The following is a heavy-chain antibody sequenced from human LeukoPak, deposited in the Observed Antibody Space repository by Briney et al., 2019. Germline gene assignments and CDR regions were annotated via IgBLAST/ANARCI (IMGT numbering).Heavy chain of an antibody. CDR3: ARAPLSIVVVPAANAFDI. CDR1: GYTFTSYG. V-gene: IGHV1-18*04. CDR2: ISAYNGNT. J-gene: IGHJ3*02. D-gene: IGHD2-2*01. Sequence: ASVKVSCKASGYTFTSYGISWVGQAPGQGLEWLGWISAYNGNTNYAQKLQGRVTMTTDTSTSTAYMELRSPRSDDTAVYYCARAPLSIVVVPAANAFDIWGQGTMDTVSS.